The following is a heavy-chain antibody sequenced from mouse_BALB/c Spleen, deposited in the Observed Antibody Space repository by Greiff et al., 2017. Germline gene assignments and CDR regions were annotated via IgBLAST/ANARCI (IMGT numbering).Heavy chain of an antibody. D-gene: IGHD2-1*01. CDR2: ISDGGSYT. Sequence: EVHLVESGGGLVKPGGSLKLSCAASGFTFSDYYMYWVRQTPEKRLAWVATISDGGSYTYYPDSVKGRFTISRDKAKNNLYLQMSSLKSEDTAMYYCARENYGNYAFAYWGQGTLVTVSA. J-gene: IGHJ3*01. CDR1: GFTFSDYY. V-gene: IGHV5-4*02. CDR3: ARENYGNYAFAY.